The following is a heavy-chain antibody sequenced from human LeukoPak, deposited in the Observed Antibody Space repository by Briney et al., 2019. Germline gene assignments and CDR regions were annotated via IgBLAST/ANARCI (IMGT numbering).Heavy chain of an antibody. CDR1: GFTVSSNY. CDR2: IYSGGST. CDR3: ARDRDDILTGSNQPFDH. Sequence: PGGSLRLSCAASGFTVSSNYMSWVRQAPGKGLEWVSVIYSGGSTYYADSVKGRFTISRDNSKNTLYLQMNSLRAEDTAVYYCARDRDDILTGSNQPFDHWGQGTLVTVPS. J-gene: IGHJ4*02. V-gene: IGHV3-66*02. D-gene: IGHD3-9*01.